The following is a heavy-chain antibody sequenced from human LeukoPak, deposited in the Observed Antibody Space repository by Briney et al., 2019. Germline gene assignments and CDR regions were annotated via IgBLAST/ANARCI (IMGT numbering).Heavy chain of an antibody. CDR2: INHSGST. Sequence: PSETLSLTCAVYGGSFSGYYWSWIRQPPGKGLEWIGEINHSGSTNYNPSLKSRVTISVDTSKNQFSLKLSSVTAADTAVYYCARVLAATIFGVVTPRDWLDPWGQGTLVTVSS. D-gene: IGHD3-3*01. CDR1: GGSFSGYY. CDR3: ARVLAATIFGVVTPRDWLDP. V-gene: IGHV4-34*01. J-gene: IGHJ5*02.